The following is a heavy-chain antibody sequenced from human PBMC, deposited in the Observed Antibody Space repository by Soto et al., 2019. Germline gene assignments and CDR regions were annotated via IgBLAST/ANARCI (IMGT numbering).Heavy chain of an antibody. CDR3: ARNIAAAGTIPYYYYYGMDV. D-gene: IGHD6-13*01. V-gene: IGHV3-33*01. CDR1: GFTFSSYG. CDR2: IWYDGSNK. J-gene: IGHJ6*02. Sequence: GGSLRLSCAASGFTFSSYGMHWVRQAPGKGLEWVAVIWYDGSNKYYADSVKGRFTISRDNSKNTLYLQMNSLRAEDTAVYYCARNIAAAGTIPYYYYYGMDVWGQGTTVTVSS.